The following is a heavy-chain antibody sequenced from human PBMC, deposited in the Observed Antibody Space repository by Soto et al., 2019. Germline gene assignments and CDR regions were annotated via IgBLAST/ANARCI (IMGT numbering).Heavy chain of an antibody. V-gene: IGHV3-33*01. D-gene: IGHD1-26*01. J-gene: IGHJ6*01. CDR2: IWYDGSNK. CDR3: ARVYMVGPGKIYYYGLDV. Sequence: GGSLRLSCAASGFTFSSYGMHWVRQAPGKGLEWVAVIWYDGSNKYYADSVKGRFTISRDNSKNTLYLQMNSLRAEDTAVYYCARVYMVGPGKIYYYGLDVWGQGTTVTVSS. CDR1: GFTFSSYG.